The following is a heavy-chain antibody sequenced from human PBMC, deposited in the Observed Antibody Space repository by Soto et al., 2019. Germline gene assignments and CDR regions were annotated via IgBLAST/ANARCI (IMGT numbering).Heavy chain of an antibody. V-gene: IGHV4-38-2*02. J-gene: IGHJ5*02. CDR1: GGSMTSYY. CDR2: IYHGGST. CDR3: ARVGPWVPYYYDSSPYTFENWFDP. D-gene: IGHD3-22*01. Sequence: SETLSLTCRVSGGSMTSYYWNWLRQPPGKGLEWIGSIYHGGSTYYNPSLNSRVTLSIDMTNNHVSLILNSVTAADTAVYYCARVGPWVPYYYDSSPYTFENWFDPWGQGTLVT.